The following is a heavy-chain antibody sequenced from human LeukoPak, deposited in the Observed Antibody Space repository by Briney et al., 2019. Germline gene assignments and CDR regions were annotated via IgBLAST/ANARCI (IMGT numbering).Heavy chain of an antibody. CDR2: IYYSGST. CDR3: ARGGWFGDPYYFDY. Sequence: SETLSLACAVSGGSISSNSYYWSWIRQPPGKGLEWIGSIYYSGSTYYNPSLKSRVTISVDTSKNQFSLKLSSVTAADTAVYYCARGGWFGDPYYFDYWGQGTLVTVSS. CDR1: GGSISSNSYY. V-gene: IGHV4-39*07. J-gene: IGHJ4*02. D-gene: IGHD3-10*01.